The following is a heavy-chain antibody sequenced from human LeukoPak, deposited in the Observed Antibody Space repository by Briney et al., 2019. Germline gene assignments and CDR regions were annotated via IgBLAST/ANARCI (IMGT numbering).Heavy chain of an antibody. CDR2: ISVHSGNT. J-gene: IGHJ4*02. CDR1: GYTFTSYG. D-gene: IGHD2-2*01. V-gene: IGHV1-18*01. CDR3: ANRFCTSSGCGVAY. Sequence: GASVKVSCKASGYTFTSYGISWVRQAPGQGLEWMGWISVHSGNTHYAQKLQDRVTMTTDTSTSTAYMELRSLRSDDTAVYYCANRFCTSSGCGVAYWGQGTLVTVSS.